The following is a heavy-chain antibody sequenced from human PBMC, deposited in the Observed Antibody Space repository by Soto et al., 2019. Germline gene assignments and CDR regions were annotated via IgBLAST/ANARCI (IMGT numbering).Heavy chain of an antibody. CDR1: GGSISTGGYY. D-gene: IGHD3-10*01. V-gene: IGHV4-31*03. J-gene: IGHJ4*02. CDR2: IYYSGRT. CDR3: ARGLSGTIFDN. Sequence: QVQLQESGPGLVKPSQTLSLTCTVSGGSISTGGYYWTWIRQHPGKGLEWIGYIYYSGRTYDNPSLKSRVTISVDSSKNQFSLKLSSVTAADTAVYSCARGLSGTIFDNWGQGTLVTVSS.